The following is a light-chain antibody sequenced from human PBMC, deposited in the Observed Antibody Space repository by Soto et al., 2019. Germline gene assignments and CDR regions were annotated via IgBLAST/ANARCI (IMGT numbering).Light chain of an antibody. V-gene: IGKV3-20*01. CDR3: QQYGSSLLT. CDR1: KSVGSNF. J-gene: IGKJ4*01. Sequence: EIVLTQSPGTLSLSAGERATLSCRASKSVGSNFLTWNQQKPGQAPRLLIYGASSRATGIPDRFSGSGSGTDFTLTISRLEPEDYAVYHCQQYGSSLLTFGGGTKVEI. CDR2: GAS.